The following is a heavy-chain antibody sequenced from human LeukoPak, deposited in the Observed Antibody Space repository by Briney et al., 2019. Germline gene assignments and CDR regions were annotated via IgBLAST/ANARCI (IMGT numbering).Heavy chain of an antibody. J-gene: IGHJ4*02. CDR1: GFTVSSNY. Sequence: GGSLRLSCAASGFTVSSNYMSWVRQAPGKGLEWVSVIYSGGSTYYADSVKGRFTISRDNSKNTLYLQMNSLRAEDTAVYYCARGGNYDFVWGSYRYNFDYWGQGTLVTVSS. D-gene: IGHD3-16*02. CDR3: ARGGNYDFVWGSYRYNFDY. V-gene: IGHV3-53*05. CDR2: IYSGGST.